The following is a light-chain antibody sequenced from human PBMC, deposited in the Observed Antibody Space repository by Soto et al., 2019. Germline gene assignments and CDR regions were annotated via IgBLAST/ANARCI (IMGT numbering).Light chain of an antibody. CDR3: QTWGTGISV. CDR2: VNSDGSH. V-gene: IGLV4-69*01. Sequence: QSVLTQSPSASASLGASVKLTCTLSSGHSNYAIAWHQQQPEKGPRYLMKVNSDGSHRKGDGIPDRFSGSSSGAQRYLTIYSLQSEDEADYYCQTWGTGISVFGTGPKLTVL. CDR1: SGHSNYA. J-gene: IGLJ1*01.